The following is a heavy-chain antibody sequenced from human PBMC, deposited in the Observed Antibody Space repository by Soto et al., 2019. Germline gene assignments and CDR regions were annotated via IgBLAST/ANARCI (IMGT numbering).Heavy chain of an antibody. D-gene: IGHD3-16*02. CDR1: GFTFSSFA. CDR3: ARDYRYACDY. CDR2: ISSSGGTT. J-gene: IGHJ4*02. Sequence: EVPLLESGGGLVQPGGSLRLSCAGSGFTFSSFAMSWVRQAPGKGLEWGSVISSSGGTTYYTDSVNGRFTISGENSKSWVYLQMNSLRAEDTAAYYCARDYRYACDYWGQGPLVTSPS. V-gene: IGHV3-23*01.